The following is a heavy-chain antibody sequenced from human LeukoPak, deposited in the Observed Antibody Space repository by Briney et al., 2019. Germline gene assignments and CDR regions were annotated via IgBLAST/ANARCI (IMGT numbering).Heavy chain of an antibody. Sequence: SETLSLTCTVSGGSTSNSFWSWIRQPAGKGLEWIGRIYTDGSTNSNPSLRSRLTMSLDTSKSQFSLKLTSVTAADTAVYSCARAPSGCGGTSAFDYWGQGTLVNVSS. V-gene: IGHV4-4*07. D-gene: IGHD2-15*01. CDR2: IYTDGST. CDR1: GGSTSNSF. J-gene: IGHJ4*02. CDR3: ARAPSGCGGTSAFDY.